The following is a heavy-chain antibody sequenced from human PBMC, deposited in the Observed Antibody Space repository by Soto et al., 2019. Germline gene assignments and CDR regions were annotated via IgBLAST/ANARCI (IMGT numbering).Heavy chain of an antibody. Sequence: PGGSLRLSCAASGFTFSSYDMNWVRQAPGKGLERVSHISSSGSTIYYADSVKGRFTISRDNAKNSLYLQMNSLRAEDTAVYYCARDSTNDIVVVPAATIPRYYYYGMDVWGQGTTVTVSS. D-gene: IGHD2-2*01. J-gene: IGHJ6*02. CDR3: ARDSTNDIVVVPAATIPRYYYYGMDV. CDR1: GFTFSSYD. CDR2: ISSSGSTI. V-gene: IGHV3-48*03.